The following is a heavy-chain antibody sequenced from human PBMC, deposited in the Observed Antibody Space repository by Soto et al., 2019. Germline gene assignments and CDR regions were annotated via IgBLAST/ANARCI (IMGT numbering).Heavy chain of an antibody. Sequence: NPGGSLRLSCEASGFSFSTYSMHWVRQAPGKGLEWVSSIGRRSDIYYADSVKGRFTISRDNAKNPVSLQMNSLRDEDTAVYYCAREETAWPLAYGLDVWGQGTTVTVSS. CDR2: IGRRSDI. V-gene: IGHV3-21*01. D-gene: IGHD2-21*02. CDR1: GFSFSTYS. J-gene: IGHJ6*02. CDR3: AREETAWPLAYGLDV.